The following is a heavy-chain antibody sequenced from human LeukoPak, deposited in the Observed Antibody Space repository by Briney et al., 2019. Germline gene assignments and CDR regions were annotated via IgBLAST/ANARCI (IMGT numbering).Heavy chain of an antibody. D-gene: IGHD3-22*01. Sequence: GGSLRLSCAASGFTFSSYSMTWVRQAPGKGLEWVSYISSSRTSIFYADSVKGRSTISRDNAKNSLYLQMNSLRAEDTAVYYCARDSFYYDSSDYYYEGNAFDIWGQGTMVTVSS. V-gene: IGHV3-48*01. J-gene: IGHJ3*02. CDR1: GFTFSSYS. CDR3: ARDSFYYDSSDYYYEGNAFDI. CDR2: ISSSRTSI.